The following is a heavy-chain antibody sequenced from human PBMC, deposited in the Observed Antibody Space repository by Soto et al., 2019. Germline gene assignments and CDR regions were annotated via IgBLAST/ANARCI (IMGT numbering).Heavy chain of an antibody. CDR1: GGSISSGDYY. V-gene: IGHV4-30-4*01. D-gene: IGHD2-2*02. CDR3: ARGIVVVPAAIRRGAFDI. Sequence: SETLSLTXTVSGGSISSGDYYWSWIRQPPGKGLEWIGYIYYSGSTYYNPSLKSRVTISVDTSKNQFSLKLSSVTAADTAVYYCARGIVVVPAAIRRGAFDIWGQGTMVTVSS. J-gene: IGHJ3*02. CDR2: IYYSGST.